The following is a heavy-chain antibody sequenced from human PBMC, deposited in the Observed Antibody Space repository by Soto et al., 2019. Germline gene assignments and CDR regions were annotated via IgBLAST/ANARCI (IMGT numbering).Heavy chain of an antibody. Sequence: GGSLRLSCAASGFTFSSYAMHWVRQAPGKGLEWVAVISYDGSNKYYADSVKGRFTISRDNSKNTLYLQMNSLRAEDTAVYYCARDRRHYYYDSSDLDYWGQGTLVTVSS. CDR1: GFTFSSYA. D-gene: IGHD3-22*01. V-gene: IGHV3-30-3*01. CDR3: ARDRRHYYYDSSDLDY. CDR2: ISYDGSNK. J-gene: IGHJ4*02.